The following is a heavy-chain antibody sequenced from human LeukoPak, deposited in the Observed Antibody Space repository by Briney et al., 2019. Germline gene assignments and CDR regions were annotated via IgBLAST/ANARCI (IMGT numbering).Heavy chain of an antibody. V-gene: IGHV3-21*01. J-gene: IGHJ6*02. Sequence: GGSLRLSCAASGFTFSSYSMNWVRQAPGKGLEWVSSISSCSSYIYYADSVKGRFTISRDNAKNSLYLQMNSLRAEDTAVYYCARHRASGYSSYYYYGMDVWGQGTTVTVSS. CDR3: ARHRASGYSSYYYYGMDV. CDR1: GFTFSSYS. CDR2: ISSCSSYI. D-gene: IGHD3-3*01.